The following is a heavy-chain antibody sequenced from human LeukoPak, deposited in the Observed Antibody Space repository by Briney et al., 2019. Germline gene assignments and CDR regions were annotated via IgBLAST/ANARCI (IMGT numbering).Heavy chain of an antibody. CDR2: IYPGDSDT. CDR1: GYSFTSYW. Sequence: GESPKISCKGSGYSFTSYWIGWVRQMPGKGLEWMGIIYPGDSDTRYSPSFQGQVTISADTSISTAYLQWSSLKASDTAMYYCARHSYCGGDCSSPYYFDYWGQGTLVTVSS. J-gene: IGHJ4*02. D-gene: IGHD2-21*02. CDR3: ARHSYCGGDCSSPYYFDY. V-gene: IGHV5-51*01.